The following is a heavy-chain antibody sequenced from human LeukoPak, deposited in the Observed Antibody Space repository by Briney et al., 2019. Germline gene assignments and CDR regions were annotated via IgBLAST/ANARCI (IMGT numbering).Heavy chain of an antibody. CDR3: ARGLRAARLAS. Sequence: SETLSLTCAVSGGSFSGYYWSWIRQPPGKGLEWIGEMNESGGTTYNPSLKSRVTMSVDPSKNQLSLKLTSVTAADTAVYYCARGLRAARLASRGQGTLVTVSS. CDR2: MNESGGT. J-gene: IGHJ4*02. D-gene: IGHD6-6*01. CDR1: GGSFSGYY. V-gene: IGHV4-34*01.